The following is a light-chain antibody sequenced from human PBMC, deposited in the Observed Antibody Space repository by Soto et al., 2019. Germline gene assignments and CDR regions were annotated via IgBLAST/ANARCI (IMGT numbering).Light chain of an antibody. CDR1: QSISSW. CDR3: QQYNSYPLT. CDR2: KAS. V-gene: IGKV1-5*03. J-gene: IGKJ4*01. Sequence: DIQMTQSPSTLSASVGDRVTITCWASQSISSWLAWYQQKPGKAPSLLIYKASSLESGVPSRFSGSGSGTEFTLTISSLQPDDFATYYCQQYNSYPLTFGGGTKVEIK.